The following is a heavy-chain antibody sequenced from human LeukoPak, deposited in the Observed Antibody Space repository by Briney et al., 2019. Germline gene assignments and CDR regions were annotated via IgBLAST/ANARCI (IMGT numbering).Heavy chain of an antibody. J-gene: IGHJ4*02. CDR3: ARSDYGDYFDY. CDR2: IGTAGDT. D-gene: IGHD4-17*01. V-gene: IGHV3-13*01. CDR1: GFTFSSYD. Sequence: GGSLRLSCAASGFTFSSYDMHWVRQATGKGLEWVSAIGTAGDTYYPGSVKGRFTISRENAKNSLYLQMNSLRAEDTAVYYCARSDYGDYFDYWGQGTLVTVSS.